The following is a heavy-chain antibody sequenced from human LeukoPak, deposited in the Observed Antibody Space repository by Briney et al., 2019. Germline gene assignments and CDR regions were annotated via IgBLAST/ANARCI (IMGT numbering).Heavy chain of an antibody. CDR2: IYYSGST. D-gene: IGHD5-18*01. CDR1: GGSISSGGYY. CDR3: ARDCGYSYGADAFDI. V-gene: IGHV4-31*03. Sequence: SETLSLTCTVSGGSISSGGYYWSWIRQHPGKGLEWIGYIYYSGSTYYNPSLKSRVTISVDTSKNQFSLKLSSVTAADTAVYYCARDCGYSYGADAFDIWGQGTMVTVSS. J-gene: IGHJ3*02.